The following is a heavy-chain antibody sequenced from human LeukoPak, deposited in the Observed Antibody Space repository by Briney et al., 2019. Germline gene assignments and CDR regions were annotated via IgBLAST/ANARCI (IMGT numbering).Heavy chain of an antibody. Sequence: PGGSLRLSCAASGFTFSSYSMNWVRQAPGKGLEWVSYISSSSSTIYYADSVKGRFTISGDNAKNSLYLQMNSLRAEDTAVYYCARDSGSYPRAMDVWGKGTTVTVSS. CDR2: ISSSSSTI. CDR3: ARDSGSYPRAMDV. CDR1: GFTFSSYS. J-gene: IGHJ6*03. V-gene: IGHV3-48*01. D-gene: IGHD1-26*01.